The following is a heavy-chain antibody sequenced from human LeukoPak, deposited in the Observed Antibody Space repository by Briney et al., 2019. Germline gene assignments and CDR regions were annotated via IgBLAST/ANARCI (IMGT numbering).Heavy chain of an antibody. CDR1: GGSISSGGYY. J-gene: IGHJ4*02. CDR3: ASGYSSSWYSKPGGFDY. CDR2: IYYSGST. D-gene: IGHD6-13*01. Sequence: SSQTLSLTCTVSGGSISSGGYYWSWIRQHPGKGLEWIGYIYYSGSTYYNPSLKSRVTISVDTSKNQFSLKLSSVTAADTAVYYCASGYSSSWYSKPGGFDYWGQGTLVTVSS. V-gene: IGHV4-31*03.